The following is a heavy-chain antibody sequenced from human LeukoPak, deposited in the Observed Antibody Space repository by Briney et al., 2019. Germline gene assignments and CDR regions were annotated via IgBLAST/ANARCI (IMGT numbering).Heavy chain of an antibody. D-gene: IGHD1-1*01. Sequence: PGGSLRLSCAVSGFSVTNNYMSWVRQAPGKGLEWVSVFYVGGATYYADSVKGRFTISRDNAKNSLYLQMNSLRAEDTALYYCARKRFTNNWRTGRSFDIWGQGTLVTVSS. CDR1: GFSVTNNY. V-gene: IGHV3-53*01. CDR3: ARKRFTNNWRTGRSFDI. CDR2: FYVGGAT. J-gene: IGHJ3*02.